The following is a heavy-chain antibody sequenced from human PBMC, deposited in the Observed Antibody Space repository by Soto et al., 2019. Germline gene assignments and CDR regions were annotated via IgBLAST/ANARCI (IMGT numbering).Heavy chain of an antibody. CDR3: ARDGRSMVATNYYYYGMDV. D-gene: IGHD5-12*01. CDR1: GFTFSSYS. J-gene: IGHJ6*02. Sequence: PGGSLRLSCAASGFTFSSYSMNWVRQAPGKGLEWVSSISSSSSYIYYADSVKGRFTISRDNAKNSLYLQMNSLRAEDTAVYYCARDGRSMVATNYYYYGMDVWGQGTTVTVSS. V-gene: IGHV3-21*01. CDR2: ISSSSSYI.